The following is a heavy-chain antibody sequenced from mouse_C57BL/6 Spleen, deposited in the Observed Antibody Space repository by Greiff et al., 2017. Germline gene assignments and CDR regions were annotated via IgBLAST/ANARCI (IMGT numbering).Heavy chain of an antibody. Sequence: QVHVKQSGAELVRPGASVTLSCKASGYTFTDYEMHWVKQTPVHGLEWIGAIDPETGGTAYNQKFKGKAILTADKSSRTAYMELRSLTSEDSAVYYCTRRDYGSSWFAYWGQGTLVTVSA. CDR2: IDPETGGT. CDR3: TRRDYGSSWFAY. V-gene: IGHV1-15*01. J-gene: IGHJ3*01. CDR1: GYTFTDYE. D-gene: IGHD1-1*01.